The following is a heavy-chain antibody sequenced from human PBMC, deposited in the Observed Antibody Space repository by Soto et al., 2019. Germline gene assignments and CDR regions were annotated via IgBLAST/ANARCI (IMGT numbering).Heavy chain of an antibody. CDR2: IWYDGSNK. Sequence: PGGSLRLSCAASGVTVSSYGMHWVRQAPGKGLEWVAVIWYDGSNKYYADSVKGRFTISRDNSKNTLYLQMNSLRAEDTAVYYCARARPIAAAAPQAVGFYYYGMDVWGQGTTVTVSS. D-gene: IGHD6-13*01. CDR1: GVTVSSYG. CDR3: ARARPIAAAAPQAVGFYYYGMDV. V-gene: IGHV3-33*01. J-gene: IGHJ6*02.